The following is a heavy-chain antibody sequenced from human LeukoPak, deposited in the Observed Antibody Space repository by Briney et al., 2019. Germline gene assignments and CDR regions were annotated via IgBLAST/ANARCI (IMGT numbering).Heavy chain of an antibody. V-gene: IGHV1-69*13. J-gene: IGHJ6*02. D-gene: IGHD2-2*01. CDR3: ARAVCSSTSCYGRKENYYYYYYGMDV. CDR1: GGTFSSYA. CDR2: IIPIFGTA. Sequence: VASVKVSCTASGGTFSSYAISWVRQAPGQGLEWMGGIIPIFGTANYAQKFQGRVTITADESTSTAYMELSSLRSEDTAVYYCARAVCSSTSCYGRKENYYYYYYGMDVWGQGTTVTVSS.